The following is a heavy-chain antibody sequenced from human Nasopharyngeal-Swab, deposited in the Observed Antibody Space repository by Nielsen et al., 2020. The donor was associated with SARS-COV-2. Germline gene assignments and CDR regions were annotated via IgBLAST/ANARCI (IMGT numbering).Heavy chain of an antibody. D-gene: IGHD2-2*01. J-gene: IGHJ6*02. V-gene: IGHV1-8*03. CDR2: MNPNSGNT. CDR1: GYTFTSYG. CDR3: ARVYCSSTSCFYGMDV. Sequence: ASVKVSCKASGYTFTSYGISWVRQATGQGLEWMGWMNPNSGNTGYAQKFQGRVTITRNTSISTAYMELSSLRSEDTAVYYCARVYCSSTSCFYGMDVWGQGTTVTVSS.